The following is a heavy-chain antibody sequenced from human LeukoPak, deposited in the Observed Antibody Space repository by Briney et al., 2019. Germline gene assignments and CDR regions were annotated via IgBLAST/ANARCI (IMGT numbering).Heavy chain of an antibody. D-gene: IGHD1-26*01. CDR2: ISGSGGST. J-gene: IGHJ4*02. V-gene: IGHV3-23*01. Sequence: PGGSLRLSCAASGFTFSSYAMSWVRQAPGKGLEWVSAISGSGGSTYYADSVKGRFTISRDNSKNTLYLQMNSLRAEDTAVYYCAKNFWGANELGNYLDYWGQGTLVTVSS. CDR3: AKNFWGANELGNYLDY. CDR1: GFTFSSYA.